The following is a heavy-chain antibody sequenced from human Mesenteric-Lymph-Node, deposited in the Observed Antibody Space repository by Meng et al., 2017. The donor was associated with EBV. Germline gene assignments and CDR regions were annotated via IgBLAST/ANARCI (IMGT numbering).Heavy chain of an antibody. Sequence: QGQRKGSGPGLVKPSETLSLTCNVSGDSVSSGNNYWSWIRQSPGRGLEWIGNIYFTGSTFYNPALKSRVTISGDTSKNQFSLKLTSVTAADTAVYYCAREGTTVTRWFDPWGPGTLVTVSS. D-gene: IGHD4-11*01. V-gene: IGHV4-61*01. CDR3: AREGTTVTRWFDP. CDR2: IYFTGST. J-gene: IGHJ5*02. CDR1: GDSVSSGNNY.